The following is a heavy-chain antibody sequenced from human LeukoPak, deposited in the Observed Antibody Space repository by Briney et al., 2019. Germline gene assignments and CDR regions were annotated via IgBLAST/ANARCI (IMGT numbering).Heavy chain of an antibody. CDR1: GGSISSGSYY. Sequence: SQTLSLTCTVSGGSISSGSYYWSWIRQPAGKGLEWIGRIYTSGSTNYNPSLKSRVTISIDTSKNQFSLKLSSVTAADTAVYYCARAPVTGSGSYNYWGQGTLVTVSS. CDR2: IYTSGST. CDR3: ARAPVTGSGSYNY. J-gene: IGHJ4*02. V-gene: IGHV4-61*02. D-gene: IGHD3-10*01.